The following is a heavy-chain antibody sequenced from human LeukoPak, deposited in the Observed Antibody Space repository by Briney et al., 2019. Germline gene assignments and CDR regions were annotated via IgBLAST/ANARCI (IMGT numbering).Heavy chain of an antibody. CDR2: IKSKTDGGTT. J-gene: IGHJ4*02. D-gene: IGHD6-13*01. Sequence: GGSLRLSCAASGFTFSNAWMSWVRQAPGKGLEWVGRIKSKTDGGTTDYAAPVKGRFTISRDDSKNTLYLQMNSLRAEDTAVYYCARAWRAAAGKYYFDYWGQGTLVTVSS. CDR1: GFTFSNAW. V-gene: IGHV3-15*01. CDR3: ARAWRAAAGKYYFDY.